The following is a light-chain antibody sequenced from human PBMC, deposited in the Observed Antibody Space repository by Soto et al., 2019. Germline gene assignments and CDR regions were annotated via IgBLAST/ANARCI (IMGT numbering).Light chain of an antibody. Sequence: EKVMTQSPATPSVSPGEKATLSCRASQSVSTNLAWYQQKPGQAPRLLIYATSTRAAGIPDRFTGSGSGTEFTLTISSLQSEDFAVYHCQQYDNKPPITFGQGTRLEIK. J-gene: IGKJ5*01. CDR3: QQYDNKPPIT. V-gene: IGKV3-15*01. CDR2: ATS. CDR1: QSVSTN.